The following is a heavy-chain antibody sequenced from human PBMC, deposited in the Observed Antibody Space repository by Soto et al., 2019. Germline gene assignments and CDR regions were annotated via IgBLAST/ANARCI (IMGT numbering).Heavy chain of an antibody. CDR3: ARGPGLWFGEGHYYYMDV. CDR1: GFTFSSYW. CDR2: INSDGSST. D-gene: IGHD3-10*01. V-gene: IGHV3-74*01. Sequence: LRLSCAASGFTFSSYWMHWVRQVPGKGLVWVSRINSDGSSTSYADSVKGRFTISRDNAKNTLYLQMNSLRDEDTAVYFCARGPGLWFGEGHYYYMDVWGKGTTVTVSS. J-gene: IGHJ6*03.